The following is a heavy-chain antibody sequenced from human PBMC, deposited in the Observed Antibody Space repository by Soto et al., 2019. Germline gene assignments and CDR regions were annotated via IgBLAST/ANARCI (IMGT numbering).Heavy chain of an antibody. CDR1: GYTFTSYG. V-gene: IGHV1-18*01. D-gene: IGHD2-2*01. CDR2: ISTYNGNT. J-gene: IGHJ4*02. Sequence: ASVKVSCKASGYTFTSYGISWVRQAPGQGLEWMGWISTYNGNTKYAREVQGRVTMSTDTTTSTAYMELSSLKSDDTAVYYCAREYCVTTSCYGVDYWGQGILVTVSS. CDR3: AREYCVTTSCYGVDY.